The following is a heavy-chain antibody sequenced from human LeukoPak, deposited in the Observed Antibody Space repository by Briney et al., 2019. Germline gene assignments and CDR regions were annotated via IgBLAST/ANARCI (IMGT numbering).Heavy chain of an antibody. V-gene: IGHV4-39*01. CDR3: ARRGGHTWDVGNWFDP. CDR2: IYYGGIT. CDR1: GGSIRSSSYY. D-gene: IGHD1-26*01. J-gene: IGHJ5*02. Sequence: SETLSLTCTVSGGSIRSSSYYWGWIRQPPGMGQEWIGSIYYGGITYYNPFLESRVSIPVDTSKNQFSLKLTSVTAADTAVYYCARRGGHTWDVGNWFDPWGQGTLVTVSS.